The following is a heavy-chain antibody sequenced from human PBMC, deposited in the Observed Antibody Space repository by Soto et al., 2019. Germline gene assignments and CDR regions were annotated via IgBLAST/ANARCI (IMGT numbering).Heavy chain of an antibody. CDR3: ARDGPGIAAAGVDWFDP. Sequence: QVQLVQSGAEVKKPGSSVKVSCKASGGTFSSYAISWVRQAPGQGLEWMGGIIPIFGTANYAQKFQGRVTITADESTSTAYMELSSLRSEDTAVYYCARDGPGIAAAGVDWFDPWGQGTLVTVSS. J-gene: IGHJ5*02. CDR1: GGTFSSYA. V-gene: IGHV1-69*12. D-gene: IGHD6-13*01. CDR2: IIPIFGTA.